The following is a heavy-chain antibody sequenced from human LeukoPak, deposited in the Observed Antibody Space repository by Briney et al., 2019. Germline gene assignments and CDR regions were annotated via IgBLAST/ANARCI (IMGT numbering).Heavy chain of an antibody. CDR2: IYHSGST. J-gene: IGHJ6*02. CDR1: GGSISSSDW. V-gene: IGHV4-4*02. CDR3: ARGVRKNGMDV. D-gene: IGHD3-10*01. Sequence: PSETLSLTCTVSGGSISSSDWWSWVRQPPGKGLEWIGEIYHSGSTNYNPSLKSRVTISVDTSKNQFSLKLSSVTAADTAVYYCARGVRKNGMDVWGQGTTVTVSS.